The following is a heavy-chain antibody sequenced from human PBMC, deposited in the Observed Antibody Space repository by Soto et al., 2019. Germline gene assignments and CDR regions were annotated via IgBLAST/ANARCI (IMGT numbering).Heavy chain of an antibody. D-gene: IGHD3-9*01. Sequence: QLQLQESGPGLVKPSETLSLTCTVSGGSISSSSYFWGWIRQPPGKGLEWIGSIYYSGGTYYNPYLKSRVTISVDTSKNQFSLKLSSVTAADTAVYYCASVNILTGYYLDQWGQGTLVTVSS. J-gene: IGHJ4*02. CDR2: IYYSGGT. V-gene: IGHV4-39*01. CDR1: GGSISSSSYF. CDR3: ASVNILTGYYLDQ.